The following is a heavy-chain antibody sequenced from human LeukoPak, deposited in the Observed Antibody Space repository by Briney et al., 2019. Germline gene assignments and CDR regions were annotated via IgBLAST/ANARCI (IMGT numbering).Heavy chain of an antibody. CDR1: GGSFSGYY. CDR2: INHSGST. CDR3: ARALLALEVRLDFDY. D-gene: IGHD3-3*01. Sequence: PSETLSLTCAVYGGSFSGYYWSWIRQPPGKGLEWIGEINHSGSTNYNPSLKSRVTISVDTSKNQFSLKLSSVTAADTAVYYCARALLALEVRLDFDYWGQGTLVTVSS. V-gene: IGHV4-34*01. J-gene: IGHJ4*02.